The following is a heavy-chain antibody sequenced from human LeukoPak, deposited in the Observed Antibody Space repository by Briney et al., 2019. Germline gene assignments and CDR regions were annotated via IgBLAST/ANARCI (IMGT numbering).Heavy chain of an antibody. CDR2: ISAYNGNT. CDR1: GYTFTSYG. J-gene: IGHJ4*02. D-gene: IGHD3-22*01. V-gene: IGHV1-18*01. CDR3: ARVARHYDSSGPQDY. Sequence: ASVKVSCNASGYTFTSYGISWVRQAPGQGLEWMGWISAYNGNTNYAQKLQGRVTMTTDTSTSTAYMELRSLRSDDTAVYYCARVARHYDSSGPQDYWGQGTLVTVSS.